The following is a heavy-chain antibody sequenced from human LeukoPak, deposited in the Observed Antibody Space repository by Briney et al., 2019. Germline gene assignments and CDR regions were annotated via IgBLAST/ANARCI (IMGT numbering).Heavy chain of an antibody. Sequence: ASVKFSCKASGYAFSNSGISWVRQAPGQGLEWMGWITPNNGYAHYAQKLQGRVTMTTDTFTSTAYMELRSLRSDDTAVYYCARNKSTTLGDYWGQGTLVTVSS. V-gene: IGHV1-18*01. J-gene: IGHJ4*02. CDR3: ARNKSTTLGDY. CDR1: GYAFSNSG. D-gene: IGHD2-2*01. CDR2: ITPNNGYA.